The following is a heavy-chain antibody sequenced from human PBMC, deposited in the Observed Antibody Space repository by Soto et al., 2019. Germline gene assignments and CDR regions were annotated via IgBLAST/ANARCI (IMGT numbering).Heavy chain of an antibody. V-gene: IGHV4-59*02. J-gene: IGHJ6*02. CDR2: IYYSGST. CDR1: GGSVSSYY. D-gene: IGHD1-26*01. Sequence: SETLSLTCTVSGGSVSSYYWSWIRQSPGKGLEWIGYIYYSGSTKYNPSLKSRVTISVDTSKNQFSLKLSSVTAADTAVYYCARSAMSGSYRSYYYGMDVWGQGTTVTVSS. CDR3: ARSAMSGSYRSYYYGMDV.